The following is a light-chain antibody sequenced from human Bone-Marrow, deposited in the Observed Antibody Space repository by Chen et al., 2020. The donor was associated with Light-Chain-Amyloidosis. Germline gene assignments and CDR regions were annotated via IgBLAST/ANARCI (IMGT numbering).Light chain of an antibody. V-gene: IGLV3-21*02. CDR2: DDS. CDR3: QVWDRSSDRPV. CDR1: KIGSTS. Sequence: SYVLTQPSSVSVAPGQTATIACGGNKIGSTSVHWYQQTPGQAPLLVVYDDSDRPPGIPERLSGSNSGNTAPLTISRVEAWDEADYYCQVWDRSSDRPVFGGGTKLTVL. J-gene: IGLJ3*02.